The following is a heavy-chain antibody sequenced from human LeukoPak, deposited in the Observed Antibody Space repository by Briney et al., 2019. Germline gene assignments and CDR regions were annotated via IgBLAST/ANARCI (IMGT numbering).Heavy chain of an antibody. CDR2: IYYTGTT. V-gene: IGHV4-59*11. CDR3: ARFSWGCSTASCYLTN. D-gene: IGHD2-2*01. Sequence: SETLSLTCTVGGGSLSGHYWGWIRQPPGKGLELVGHIYYTGTTFYNPSLNSRVTITLDTSRNQFSLRLTSVVAADTAVYYCARFSWGCSTASCYLTNWGQGALVTVSS. CDR1: GGSLSGHY. J-gene: IGHJ4*02.